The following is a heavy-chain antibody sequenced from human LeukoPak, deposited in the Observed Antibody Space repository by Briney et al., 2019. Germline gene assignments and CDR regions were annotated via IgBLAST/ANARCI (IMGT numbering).Heavy chain of an antibody. Sequence: SETLSLTCTVSGDSISSSKKYWGWVRQPPGKGLEWIGSIYYSGSTYYNPSLKSRVTISVDTSKNQFSLKLSSVTAADTAVYYCARVSRYSSSWYYYYYMDVWGKGTTVTVSS. V-gene: IGHV4-39*07. J-gene: IGHJ6*03. CDR3: ARVSRYSSSWYYYYYMDV. D-gene: IGHD6-13*01. CDR2: IYYSGST. CDR1: GDSISSSKKY.